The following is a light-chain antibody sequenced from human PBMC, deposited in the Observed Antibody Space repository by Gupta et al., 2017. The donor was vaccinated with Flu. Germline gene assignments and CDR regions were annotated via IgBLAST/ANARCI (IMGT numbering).Light chain of an antibody. CDR1: QSVLYRSNNKNY. V-gene: IGKV4-1*01. Sequence: DIVMTQSPASLAVSLGERATINCKSSQSVLYRSNNKNYLAWYQQKPGHPPKLLIYWASTREFGVPDRFSGSGSGTDLTLTISSLQAEDVAVYYCQQYYSTLLYSFGQGTKLEIK. CDR2: WAS. CDR3: QQYYSTLLYS. J-gene: IGKJ2*03.